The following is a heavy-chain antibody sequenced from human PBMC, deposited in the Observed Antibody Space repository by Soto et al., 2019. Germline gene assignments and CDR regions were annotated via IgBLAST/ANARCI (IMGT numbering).Heavy chain of an antibody. CDR1: GYAFTSEG. D-gene: IGHD3-22*01. CDR2: ISAYNGNT. V-gene: IGHV1-18*01. CDR3: ARSTDYYNSSGYPSAYFDY. J-gene: IGHJ4*02. Sequence: ASVKVSCKASGYAFTSEGISWVRQAPGLGLEWMGWISAYNGNTNYAQKLQGRVTMTTDTSTSTAYMELSSLRSEDTAVYYCARSTDYYNSSGYPSAYFDYWGQGTQVTVSS.